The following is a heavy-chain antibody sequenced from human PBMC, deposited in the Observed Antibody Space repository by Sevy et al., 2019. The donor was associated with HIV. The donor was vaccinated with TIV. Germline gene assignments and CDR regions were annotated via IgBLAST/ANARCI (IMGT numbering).Heavy chain of an antibody. Sequence: ASVKVSCKASGGTFSSYGISWVRQAPGQGLEWMGGIIPILGTVNYAQKFQGRVRITADESTKTAYTGLGSLRSEDTAVYYCARGGGNGWYYFDYWGQETLVTVSS. CDR3: ARGGGNGWYYFDY. V-gene: IGHV1-69*13. CDR1: GGTFSSYG. J-gene: IGHJ4*02. D-gene: IGHD6-19*01. CDR2: IIPILGTV.